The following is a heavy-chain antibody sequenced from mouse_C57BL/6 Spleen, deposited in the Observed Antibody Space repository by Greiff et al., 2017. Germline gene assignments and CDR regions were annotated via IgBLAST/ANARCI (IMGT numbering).Heavy chain of an antibody. D-gene: IGHD1-1*01. CDR3: ARQGYSSSDYAMDC. CDR1: GYTFTSYW. Sequence: QVQLQQPGAELVKPGASVKLSCKASGYTFTSYWMQWVKQRPGQGLEWIGEIDPSDRYTNHNQKFKGKATLTVDTSSSTAYMQLRILTSEDSAVYYCARQGYSSSDYAMDCWGQGTSVTVSS. V-gene: IGHV1-50*01. J-gene: IGHJ4*01. CDR2: IDPSDRYT.